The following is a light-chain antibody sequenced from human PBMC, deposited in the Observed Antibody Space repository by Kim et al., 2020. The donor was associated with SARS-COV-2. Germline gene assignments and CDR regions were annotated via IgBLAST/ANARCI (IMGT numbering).Light chain of an antibody. CDR2: GAS. CDR3: QQYGSSPWT. Sequence: EIVLEQSPGTLSLSPGERATLSCRASQSVTSSYLAWYQQTPGQAPRVLIYGASSRATGIPDRFSGSGSGTDFTLTISRLEPEDFAVYYCQQYGSSPWTFGQGTKVDIK. V-gene: IGKV3-20*01. J-gene: IGKJ1*01. CDR1: QSVTSSY.